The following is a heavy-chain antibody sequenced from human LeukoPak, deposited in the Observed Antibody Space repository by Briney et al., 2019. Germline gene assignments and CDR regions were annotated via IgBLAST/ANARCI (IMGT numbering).Heavy chain of an antibody. D-gene: IGHD6-19*01. Sequence: PGGSLRLSCAASGFTFSTYSMNWVRQAPGKGLEWVSSISSSSSYIYYADSVKGRFTISGDNAKNSLYLQMNSLRAEDTAVYYCARDRSGVAVAGTSFDYWGQGTLVTVSS. CDR2: ISSSSSYI. CDR1: GFTFSTYS. J-gene: IGHJ4*02. CDR3: ARDRSGVAVAGTSFDY. V-gene: IGHV3-21*01.